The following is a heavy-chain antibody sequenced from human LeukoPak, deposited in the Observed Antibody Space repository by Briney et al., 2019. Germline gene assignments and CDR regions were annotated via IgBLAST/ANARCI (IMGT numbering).Heavy chain of an antibody. CDR3: MRHASGEPPRY. Sequence: SGTLSLTCIVSGASISTNTHYWGWVRQPPGTGLEWIASIHHTGTPYYNPSLKSRVTISVDTSKNQFSLQFSSVIAADTAVYYCMRHASGEPPRYWGQGTLVTASS. J-gene: IGHJ4*02. CDR2: IHHTGTP. D-gene: IGHD7-27*01. CDR1: GASISTNTHY. V-gene: IGHV4-39*01.